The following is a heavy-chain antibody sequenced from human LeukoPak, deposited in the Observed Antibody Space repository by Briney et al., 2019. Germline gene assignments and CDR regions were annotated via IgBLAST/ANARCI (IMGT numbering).Heavy chain of an antibody. CDR3: ARDLYYYDSRWWFDP. V-gene: IGHV1-2*02. J-gene: IGHJ5*02. CDR1: GYTFTGYY. CDR2: INPNSGGT. Sequence: ASVKVSCKASGYTFTGYYMHWVRQAPGQGLEWMGWINPNSGGTNYAQKLQGRVTMTTDTSTSTAYMEPRSLRSDDTAVYYCARDLYYYDSRWWFDPWGQGTLVTVSS. D-gene: IGHD3-22*01.